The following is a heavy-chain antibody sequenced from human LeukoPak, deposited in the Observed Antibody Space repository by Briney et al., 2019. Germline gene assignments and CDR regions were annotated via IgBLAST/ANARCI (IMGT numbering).Heavy chain of an antibody. CDR3: ARVPRYSSSSSYMDV. Sequence: PEASVKVSCKASGGTFSSYAISWVRQAPGQGLEWMGGIIPIFGTANYAQKFQGRVTITPDESTSTAYMELSSLRSEDTAVYYCARVPRYSSSSSYMDVWGKGTTVTVSS. V-gene: IGHV1-69*01. CDR1: GGTFSSYA. CDR2: IIPIFGTA. J-gene: IGHJ6*03. D-gene: IGHD6-6*01.